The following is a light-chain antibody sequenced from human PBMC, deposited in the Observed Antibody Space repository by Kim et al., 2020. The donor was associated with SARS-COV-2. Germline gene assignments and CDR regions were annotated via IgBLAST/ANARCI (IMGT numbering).Light chain of an antibody. J-gene: IGLJ2*01. V-gene: IGLV3-19*01. CDR2: GKN. CDR3: NSRDSSGNHLV. CDR1: SLRSYY. Sequence: AWDQTARITCQGDSLRSYYASWYQQKPGQAPVLVIYGKNNRPSGIPDRFSGSSSGNTASLTITGAQAEDEADYYCNSRDSSGNHLVFGGGTQLTVL.